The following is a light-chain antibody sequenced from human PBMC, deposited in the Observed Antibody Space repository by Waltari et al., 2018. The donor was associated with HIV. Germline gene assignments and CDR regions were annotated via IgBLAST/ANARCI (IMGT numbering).Light chain of an antibody. V-gene: IGKV3-20*01. J-gene: IGKJ2*01. CDR1: KNVTRDY. CDR2: GTS. CDR3: QQFDDWEYT. Sequence: VLTQSPGSLSLSPGDSVSLSCRASKNVTRDYLAWYQQRRGQPPPLLVSGTSVRAPGVPDRFSGSGSGTVFTLTINRLEPEDFTTYLCQQFDDWEYTFGQGTHL.